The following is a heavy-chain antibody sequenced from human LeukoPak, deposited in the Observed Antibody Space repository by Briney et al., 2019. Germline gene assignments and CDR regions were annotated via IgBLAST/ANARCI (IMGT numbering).Heavy chain of an antibody. J-gene: IGHJ4*02. CDR2: ITGKGWST. V-gene: IGHV3-23*01. Sequence: GGSLRLSCAASGFTFRTYAMTWVRQAPGKGREWVSSITGKGWSTYYADSVKGRFTISRDNSKNTLYLQMDSLRAEDTAVYHCARDSGSYLQPTDYWGQGTLVTVSS. CDR1: GFTFRTYA. CDR3: ARDSGSYLQPTDY. D-gene: IGHD1-26*01.